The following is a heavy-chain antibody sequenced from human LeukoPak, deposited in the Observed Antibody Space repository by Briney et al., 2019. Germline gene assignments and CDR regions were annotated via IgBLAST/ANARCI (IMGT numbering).Heavy chain of an antibody. Sequence: PSETLSLTCTVSGGSISSSSYYWGWIRQPPGKGLEWIGSIYYSGSTYYNPSLKSRVTISVDTSKNQFSLKLSSVTAADTAVYYCAGLNSFWGAYYYYMDVWGKGTTVTVSS. CDR1: GGSISSSSYY. J-gene: IGHJ6*03. D-gene: IGHD3-16*01. CDR3: AGLNSFWGAYYYYMDV. V-gene: IGHV4-39*07. CDR2: IYYSGST.